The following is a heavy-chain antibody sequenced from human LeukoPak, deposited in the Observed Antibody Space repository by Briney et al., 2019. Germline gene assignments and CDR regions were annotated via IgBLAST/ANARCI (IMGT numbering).Heavy chain of an antibody. CDR1: GFTFSSYA. CDR2: ISYDGSNK. CDR3: AKDRVTPPQESTYYFDY. D-gene: IGHD2-21*02. V-gene: IGHV3-30-3*01. Sequence: GGSLRLSCAASGFTFSSYAMHWVRQAPGKGLEWVAVISYDGSNKYYADSVKGRFTISRDNSKNTLYLQMNSLRAEDTAVYYCAKDRVTPPQESTYYFDYWGQGTLVTVSS. J-gene: IGHJ4*02.